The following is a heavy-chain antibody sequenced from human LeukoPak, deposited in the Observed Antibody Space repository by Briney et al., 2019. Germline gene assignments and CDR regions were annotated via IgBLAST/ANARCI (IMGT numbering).Heavy chain of an antibody. Sequence: AGGSLRLSCAASGFTFSSYAMHWVRQAPGKGLEYVSAISSNGGSTYYANSVKGRFTISRDNSKNTLYLQMGSLRAEDMAVYYCARDLAGTYYYYYMDVWGKGTTVTVSS. D-gene: IGHD6-19*01. CDR3: ARDLAGTYYYYYMDV. V-gene: IGHV3-64*01. J-gene: IGHJ6*03. CDR2: ISSNGGST. CDR1: GFTFSSYA.